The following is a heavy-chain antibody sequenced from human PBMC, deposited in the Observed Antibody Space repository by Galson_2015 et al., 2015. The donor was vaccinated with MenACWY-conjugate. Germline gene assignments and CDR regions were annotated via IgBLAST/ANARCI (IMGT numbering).Heavy chain of an antibody. J-gene: IGHJ4*02. V-gene: IGHV3-74*01. CDR2: INPGGSST. Sequence: SMRLSCAASGFIFNTYWMHWVRHAPGKGLVWVSRINPGGSSTTYADSVKERFTISRDNAKNKLYLQMNSLRPEDTAVFYCARTRGASFYFDSWGQGTLVTVSS. D-gene: IGHD1-26*01. CDR3: ARTRGASFYFDS. CDR1: GFIFNTYW.